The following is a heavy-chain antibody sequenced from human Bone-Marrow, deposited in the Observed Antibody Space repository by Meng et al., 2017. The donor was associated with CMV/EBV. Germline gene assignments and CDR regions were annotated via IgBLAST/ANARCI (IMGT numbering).Heavy chain of an antibody. CDR2: ISGSGGST. CDR3: AREGGYCSSTSCPNWFDP. V-gene: IGHV3-23*01. CDR1: GFTFSSYA. D-gene: IGHD2-2*01. Sequence: GGSLRLSCAASGFTFSSYAMSWVRQAPGKGLEWVSAISGSGGSTYYADSVKGRFTISRDNSKNTLYLQMNSLRAEDTAVYYCAREGGYCSSTSCPNWFDPWGQGTLVTVSS. J-gene: IGHJ5*02.